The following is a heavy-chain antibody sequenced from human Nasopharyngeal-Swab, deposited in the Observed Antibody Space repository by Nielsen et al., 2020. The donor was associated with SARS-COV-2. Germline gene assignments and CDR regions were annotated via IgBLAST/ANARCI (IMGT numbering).Heavy chain of an antibody. CDR1: GYTFTSYG. CDR2: ISAYNGNT. CDR3: ASARWFGEFPYYYYGMDV. V-gene: IGHV1-18*01. Sequence: ASVKVSCKASGYTFTSYGISWVRQAPGQGLEWMGWISAYNGNTNYAQKLQGRVTMTTDTSTSTAYMELRSLRSDDTAVYYCASARWFGEFPYYYYGMDVWGQGTTVTVSS. D-gene: IGHD3-10*01. J-gene: IGHJ6*02.